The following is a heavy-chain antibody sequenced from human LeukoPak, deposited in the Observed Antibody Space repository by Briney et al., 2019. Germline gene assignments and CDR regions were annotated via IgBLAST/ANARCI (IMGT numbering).Heavy chain of an antibody. CDR1: GYTFTGYY. D-gene: IGHD2-15*01. CDR3: ARENPATMRIDYFDY. V-gene: IGHV1-2*02. J-gene: IGHJ4*02. CDR2: INPNSGGT. Sequence: ALVKVSCKASGYTFTGYYMHWVRQAPGQGLEWMGWINPNSGGTNYAQKFQGRVTMTRDTSISTAYMELSRLRSDDTAVYYCARENPATMRIDYFDYWGQGTLVTVSS.